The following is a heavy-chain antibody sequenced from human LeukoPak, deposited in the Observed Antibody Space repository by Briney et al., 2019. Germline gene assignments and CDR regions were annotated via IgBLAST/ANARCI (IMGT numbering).Heavy chain of an antibody. J-gene: IGHJ4*02. CDR2: ISGSGGST. V-gene: IGHV3-23*01. CDR3: AKDLGPLAGSD. Sequence: GGSLRLSCAASGFTFSSYAMSWVRQAPGKGLEWVSAISGSGGSTYYADSVKGRFTISRDNPKNTLYLQMNCLRAEDTAVYYCAKDLGPLAGSDWGQGTLVTVSS. D-gene: IGHD3-10*01. CDR1: GFTFSSYA.